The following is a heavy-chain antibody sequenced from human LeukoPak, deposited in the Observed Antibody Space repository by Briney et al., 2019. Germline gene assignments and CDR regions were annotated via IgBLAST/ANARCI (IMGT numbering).Heavy chain of an antibody. V-gene: IGHV4-39*01. CDR3: ARRRYYDGSGYLE. J-gene: IGHJ1*01. CDR2: IYYSGRT. CDR1: GDSISRSDSY. Sequence: LETLSLTCSVSGDSISRSDSYWDWIRQPPGKGLEWIGTIYYSGRTYYSPSLNSRVTMSVDTSSNQFSLNLRSVTAADTAVYYCARRRYYDGSGYLEWGQGTLLSVSS. D-gene: IGHD3-22*01.